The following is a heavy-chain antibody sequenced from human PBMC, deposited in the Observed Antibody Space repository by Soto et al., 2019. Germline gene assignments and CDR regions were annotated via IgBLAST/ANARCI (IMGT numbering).Heavy chain of an antibody. CDR1: GFTFSNAW. J-gene: IGHJ4*02. V-gene: IGHV3-15*01. Sequence: EVQLVESGGGLVKPGGSLRLSCAASGFTFSNAWMSWVRQAPGKGLEWVGRIKSKTVGGTTDYAEPVKGRFTISRDDSKNTLYLQMNSLKTEDTAVYYCTTVVVVVAALVDYWGQGTLVTVSA. D-gene: IGHD2-15*01. CDR2: IKSKTVGGTT. CDR3: TTVVVVVAALVDY.